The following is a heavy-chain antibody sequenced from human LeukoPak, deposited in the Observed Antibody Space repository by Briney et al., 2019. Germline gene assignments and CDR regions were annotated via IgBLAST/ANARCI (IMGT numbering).Heavy chain of an antibody. J-gene: IGHJ4*02. V-gene: IGHV3-23*01. CDR1: GFTFRSSG. CDR2: ISSSGGNT. D-gene: IGHD1-14*01. Sequence: GGSLRLSCAASGFTFRSSGMNWVGQAPGKGLEWVSSISSSGGNTYYADSVKSRFTISRDNSKNTQFLQMNNLRVEDTAVYYCAKDRRPEGNYGYFDYCGQGTLDTVSS. CDR3: AKDRRPEGNYGYFDY.